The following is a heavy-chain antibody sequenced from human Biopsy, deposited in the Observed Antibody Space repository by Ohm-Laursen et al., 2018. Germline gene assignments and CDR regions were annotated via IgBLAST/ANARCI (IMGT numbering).Heavy chain of an antibody. Sequence: ASVKVSCKAPGGTFSDYAISWVRQAPGQGLEWMEGVTPIFGTSNHALKFQGRVTITADKSTSTAYMELNSLRSDDTAMYYCARDALLPGVGGMDVWGQGTTVTVSS. CDR1: GGTFSDYA. D-gene: IGHD3-10*01. V-gene: IGHV1-69*06. CDR2: VTPIFGTS. J-gene: IGHJ6*02. CDR3: ARDALLPGVGGMDV.